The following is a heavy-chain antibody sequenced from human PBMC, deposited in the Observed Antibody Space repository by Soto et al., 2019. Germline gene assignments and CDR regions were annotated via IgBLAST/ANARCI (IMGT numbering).Heavy chain of an antibody. CDR1: GYTFTSYG. J-gene: IGHJ4*02. V-gene: IGHV1-18*01. CDR3: ARAIAAAGLFAY. CDR2: ISAYNGNT. D-gene: IGHD6-13*01. Sequence: AKVSCKASGYTFTSYGISWVRQPPGQGLEWMGWISAYNGNTNYAQKLQGRVTMTTDTSTSTAYMELRSLRSDDTAVYSCARAIAAAGLFAYWGQGTLVTVSS.